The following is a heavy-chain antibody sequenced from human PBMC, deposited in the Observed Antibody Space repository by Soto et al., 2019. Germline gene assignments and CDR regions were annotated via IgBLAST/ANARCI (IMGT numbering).Heavy chain of an antibody. Sequence: VSAKVSFRVSGHTLTDFSMWSVRQAPGKGLEWMGGFEPEGGEAIYEQKWHGRVTVPEDTVPDIAYMELRVLKSDDTVVYYCASPKPLRGALITNVNFDFSGQGTPVTVSS. J-gene: IGHJ4*02. CDR1: GHTLTDFS. V-gene: IGHV1-24*01. CDR3: ASPKPLRGALITNVNFDF. CDR2: FEPEGGEA. D-gene: IGHD3-10*01.